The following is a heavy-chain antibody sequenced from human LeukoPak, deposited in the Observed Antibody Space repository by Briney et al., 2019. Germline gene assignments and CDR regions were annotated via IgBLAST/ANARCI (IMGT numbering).Heavy chain of an antibody. Sequence: GGSLRLSCAASGFTFSSYAMRWVRQAPGKGLEWVSGISGSGDSTYYADSVKGRFTISRENSKNTLYLQMNSLRAEDTAVYYCARRSGIAVAGAFDYWGQGTLVTVSS. D-gene: IGHD6-19*01. J-gene: IGHJ4*02. CDR1: GFTFSSYA. CDR3: ARRSGIAVAGAFDY. V-gene: IGHV3-23*01. CDR2: ISGSGDST.